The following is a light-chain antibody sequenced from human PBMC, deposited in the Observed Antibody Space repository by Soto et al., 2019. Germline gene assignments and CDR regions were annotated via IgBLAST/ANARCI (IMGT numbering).Light chain of an antibody. V-gene: IGKV3-11*01. Sequence: IVLTQSPGTLSLSPGERATLSCRASQSLRGLLAWYQKKPGQDPRILIYDAYNRATGIPPRFSGSGSGTDFNLTISSLETEDSAVYDCQQRHMWPITFGQGTRLEIK. J-gene: IGKJ5*01. CDR3: QQRHMWPIT. CDR2: DAY. CDR1: QSLRGL.